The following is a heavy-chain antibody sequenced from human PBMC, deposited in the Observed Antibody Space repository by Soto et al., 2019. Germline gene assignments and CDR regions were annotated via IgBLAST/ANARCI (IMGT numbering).Heavy chain of an antibody. Sequence: SVKVSCKSSVGTFSSYAISWVRQAPGQGLEWMGGIIPIFGTANYAQKFQGRETITADESTSTAYMELSSLRSEDTAVYCCARCITMVRGLWGTGRTSYYYYGMDVWGQGTTVTVSS. V-gene: IGHV1-69*13. D-gene: IGHD3-10*01. CDR1: VGTFSSYA. CDR2: IIPIFGTA. CDR3: ARCITMVRGLWGTGRTSYYYYGMDV. J-gene: IGHJ6*02.